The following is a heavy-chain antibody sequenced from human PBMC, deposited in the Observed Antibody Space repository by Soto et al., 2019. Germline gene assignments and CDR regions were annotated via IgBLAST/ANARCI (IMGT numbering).Heavy chain of an antibody. Sequence: GGSLRLSCAASGFTFSSYGMHWVRQAPGKGLEWVAVIWYDGSNKYYADSVKGRFTISRDNSKNTLYLQMNSLRAEDTAVYYCARGAVRTLKQQLELWWFDPWGQGTLVTVSS. V-gene: IGHV3-33*01. D-gene: IGHD6-13*01. CDR3: ARGAVRTLKQQLELWWFDP. CDR1: GFTFSSYG. CDR2: IWYDGSNK. J-gene: IGHJ5*02.